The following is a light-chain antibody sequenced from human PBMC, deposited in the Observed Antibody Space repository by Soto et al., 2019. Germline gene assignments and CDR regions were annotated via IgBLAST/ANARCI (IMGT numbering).Light chain of an antibody. CDR2: AAS. CDR1: QDISSY. J-gene: IGKJ1*01. CDR3: QQYYTYPRT. V-gene: IGKV1-8*01. Sequence: AIRMTQSPSSFSASTGDRVTITCRASQDISSYLAWYQQKPGSAPKVLIYAASTLQSGVPSRFSGSGSGTDFTLTISSLQSEDFAAYYCQQYYTYPRTFGQGTKVEIK.